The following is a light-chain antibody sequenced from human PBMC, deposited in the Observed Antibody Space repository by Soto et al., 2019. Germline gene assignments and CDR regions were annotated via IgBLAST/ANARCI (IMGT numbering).Light chain of an antibody. V-gene: IGKV1-5*01. Sequence: DIQMTQSPSTLSASGGDRVTITCRASQSISSWLAWYQQKPGKAPKLLIYDASSLESGVPSRFSGSGSGTEFTLTISSXQPDDFATYSCQQYNSYSRTFGQGTKVDIK. CDR1: QSISSW. CDR3: QQYNSYSRT. CDR2: DAS. J-gene: IGKJ1*01.